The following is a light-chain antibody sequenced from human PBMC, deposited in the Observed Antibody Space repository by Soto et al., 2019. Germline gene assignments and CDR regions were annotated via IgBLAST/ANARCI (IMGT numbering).Light chain of an antibody. CDR3: QQYETFSGT. Sequence: DIQMPQSPSTLSASVGDRATITCRASQNINAWLAWYQQRPGQAPKRLIYDASALPRGVPSRFSGSGSGTKFTLTIASLQPDDFATYYCQQYETFSGTFGQGTKVDIK. CDR2: DAS. V-gene: IGKV1-5*01. J-gene: IGKJ1*01. CDR1: QNINAW.